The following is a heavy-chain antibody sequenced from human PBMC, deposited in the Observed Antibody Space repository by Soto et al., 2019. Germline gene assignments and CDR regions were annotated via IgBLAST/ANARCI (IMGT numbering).Heavy chain of an antibody. Sequence: LSLTCAVSGDSVTRSNWWSWVRQSPGKGLEWIGEICHSGNTKYNPSLKSRITMSVDKAKNQFSLKMTSVTAADTAVYYCATSGWNEDFYYYYGMDVWGQGTTVTVSS. CDR3: ATSGWNEDFYYYYGMDV. J-gene: IGHJ6*02. V-gene: IGHV4-4*02. D-gene: IGHD6-19*01. CDR1: GDSVTRSNW. CDR2: ICHSGNT.